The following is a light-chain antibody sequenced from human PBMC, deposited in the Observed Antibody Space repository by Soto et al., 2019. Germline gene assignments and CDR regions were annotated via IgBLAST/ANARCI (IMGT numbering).Light chain of an antibody. CDR3: QQYHDWVT. CDR2: DAS. CDR1: QSVSTN. J-gene: IGKJ4*01. V-gene: IGKV3D-15*01. Sequence: VMTQSPGTLSVSPGETATLSCGTSQSVSTNLAWYQQKPGQPPRLLIYDASTRATGIPARFRGSGSGTEFTLNISYLRPEDFAVYFCQQYHDWVTFGGGTKVEI.